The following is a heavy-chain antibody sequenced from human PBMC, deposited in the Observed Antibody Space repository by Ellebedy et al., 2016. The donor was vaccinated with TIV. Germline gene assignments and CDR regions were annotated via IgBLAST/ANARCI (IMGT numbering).Heavy chain of an antibody. CDR2: INPNSGGT. CDR3: ARGRISAFRGWYFDL. D-gene: IGHD2/OR15-2a*01. Sequence: ASVKVSXXASGYTFTGYYMHWVRQAPGQGLEWMGWINPNSGGTNYAQKFQGRVTMTRDTSISTAYMELSRLRSEDTAVYYCARGRISAFRGWYFDLWGRGTLVTVSS. CDR1: GYTFTGYY. J-gene: IGHJ2*01. V-gene: IGHV1-2*02.